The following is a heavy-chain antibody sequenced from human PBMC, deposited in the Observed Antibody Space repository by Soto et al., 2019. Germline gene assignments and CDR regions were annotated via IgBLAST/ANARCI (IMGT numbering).Heavy chain of an antibody. CDR2: ISSGSSYI. CDR1: GFTFSTYT. D-gene: IGHD3-10*01. J-gene: IGHJ4*02. Sequence: GGSLRLSCAASGFTFSTYTMNWVRQAPGKGLEWVSSISSGSSYINFADSVKGRFTISRDNAKNSLYLQMNSLRAEDTAVYYCAREHQFGDFDCWGQGTLVTVSS. V-gene: IGHV3-21*01. CDR3: AREHQFGDFDC.